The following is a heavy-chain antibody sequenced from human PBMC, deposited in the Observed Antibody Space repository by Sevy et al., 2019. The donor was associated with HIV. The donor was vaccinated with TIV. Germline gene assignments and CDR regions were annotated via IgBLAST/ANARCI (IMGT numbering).Heavy chain of an antibody. V-gene: IGHV3-48*03. CDR3: ARVPSTGRYGMDV. Sequence: GESLKISCAASGFTFSSYEMNWVRQAPGKGLEWVSYISSSGSTIYYADSVRGRFTISRDNAKNSLYLQMNSLRADDTAVYYCARVPSTGRYGMDVWGQGTTVTVSS. CDR2: ISSSGSTI. CDR1: GFTFSSYE. J-gene: IGHJ6*02. D-gene: IGHD3-10*01.